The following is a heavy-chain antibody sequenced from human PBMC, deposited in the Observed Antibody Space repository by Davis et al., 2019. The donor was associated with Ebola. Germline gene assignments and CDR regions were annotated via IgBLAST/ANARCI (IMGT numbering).Heavy chain of an antibody. Sequence: MPSETLSLTCTVSGYSISSGYYWGWIRQPPGKGLEWIGYIYYSGSTNYNPSLKSRVTISVDTSKNQFSLKLSSVTAADTAVYYCARERITMVRGVENWGQGTLVTVSS. CDR1: GYSISSGYY. CDR2: IYYSGST. D-gene: IGHD3-10*01. CDR3: ARERITMVRGVEN. V-gene: IGHV4-61*01. J-gene: IGHJ4*02.